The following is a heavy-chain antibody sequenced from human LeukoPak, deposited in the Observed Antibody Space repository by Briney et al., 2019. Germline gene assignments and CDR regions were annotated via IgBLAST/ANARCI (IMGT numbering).Heavy chain of an antibody. V-gene: IGHV3-74*01. D-gene: IGHD4-17*01. Sequence: GGSLRLSCAAFGFTFSSYWMHWVRQAPGKGLVWVSRINSDGSSTSYAVSVKGRFTISSDNAKNTLYLQMNSLRAEDTAVYYCARDSDYGDYSGNHWGQGTLVTVSS. CDR2: INSDGSST. CDR3: ARDSDYGDYSGNH. J-gene: IGHJ4*02. CDR1: GFTFSSYW.